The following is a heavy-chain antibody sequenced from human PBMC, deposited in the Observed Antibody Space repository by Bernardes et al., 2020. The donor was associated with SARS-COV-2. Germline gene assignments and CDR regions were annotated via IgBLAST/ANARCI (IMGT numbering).Heavy chain of an antibody. CDR2: IYYKGGT. J-gene: IGHJ6*02. CDR3: ASDYNFYYATEV. CDR1: GGSISGPYF. Sequence: TLSLTCAVSGGSISGPYFWNWIRQSPRKGLEWIGHIYYKGGTTYNPSLKSRVTITVDTSKNEFYLELTSVSAADTAVYFCASDYNFYYATEVWGQGTTVTVSS. V-gene: IGHV4-30-4*01. D-gene: IGHD3-10*01.